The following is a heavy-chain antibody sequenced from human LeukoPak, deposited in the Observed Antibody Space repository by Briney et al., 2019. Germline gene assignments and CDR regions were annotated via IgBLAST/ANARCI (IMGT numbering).Heavy chain of an antibody. Sequence: KPSETLSLTCTVSGDSISSGSYYWRWIRQPAGKGLEWIGRIYTSGSTNYNPSLKSRITISVDTSKNQFSLKLSSVTAADTAVYYCARVTTGGYYNCWGQGTLVTVSS. J-gene: IGHJ4*02. CDR3: ARVTTGGYYNC. CDR1: GDSISSGSYY. CDR2: IYTSGST. V-gene: IGHV4-61*02. D-gene: IGHD3-22*01.